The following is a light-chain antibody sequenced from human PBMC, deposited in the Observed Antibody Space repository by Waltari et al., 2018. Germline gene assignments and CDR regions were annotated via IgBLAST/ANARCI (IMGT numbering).Light chain of an antibody. CDR1: KLGDNY. V-gene: IGLV3-1*01. Sequence: SYELTQPPSVSASPGQTASITCSGDKLGDNYACWYQQKPGQSPGLVIYQDSKRPSGIPERFSGSNSGNTATLTISGTQAMDEADYYCQAWDSSTAVVFGGGTKLTVL. J-gene: IGLJ2*01. CDR2: QDS. CDR3: QAWDSSTAVV.